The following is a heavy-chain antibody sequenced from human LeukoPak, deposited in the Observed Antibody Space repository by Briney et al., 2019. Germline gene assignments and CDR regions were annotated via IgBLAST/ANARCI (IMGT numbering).Heavy chain of an antibody. CDR3: ARAPSEIGGYYPEYFRH. J-gene: IGHJ1*01. D-gene: IGHD3-22*01. CDR2: IKSDGKT. Sequence: GGALRLSCAASGFTFSSYWMHWVRQAPGKGLVWVSRIKSDGKTNYADSVKGRFTISRDNAKNTVSLQMNSLRAEDTGVYYCARAPSEIGGYYPEYFRHWGQGTLVTVSS. V-gene: IGHV3-74*01. CDR1: GFTFSSYW.